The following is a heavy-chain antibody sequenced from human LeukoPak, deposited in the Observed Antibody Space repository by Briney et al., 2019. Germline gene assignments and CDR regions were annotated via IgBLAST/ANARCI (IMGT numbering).Heavy chain of an antibody. Sequence: ASVKVSCKASGYTFTSYGISWVRQAPGQGLEWMGWISAYNGNTHYAQKFQGRVTMTRDTSISTAYMELSRLRSDDTAVYYCASLKNWGLGIDYWGQGTLVTVSS. J-gene: IGHJ4*02. V-gene: IGHV1-18*01. CDR2: ISAYNGNT. D-gene: IGHD7-27*01. CDR1: GYTFTSYG. CDR3: ASLKNWGLGIDY.